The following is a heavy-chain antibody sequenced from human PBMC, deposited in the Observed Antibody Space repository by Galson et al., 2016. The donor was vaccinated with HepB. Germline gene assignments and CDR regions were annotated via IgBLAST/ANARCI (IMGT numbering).Heavy chain of an antibody. J-gene: IGHJ4*02. CDR2: IKQDGSEE. D-gene: IGHD3-10*01. V-gene: IGHV3-7*05. CDR3: ARKGGIYSPWGY. Sequence: LRLSCAASGFTLSSYWMSWVRQAPGKGLEWVANIKQDGSEEYYVGSVKGRFTISRDNAKNSLYLQMNSLRAEDTAVYYCARKGGIYSPWGYWGQGTLVTVSS. CDR1: GFTLSSYW.